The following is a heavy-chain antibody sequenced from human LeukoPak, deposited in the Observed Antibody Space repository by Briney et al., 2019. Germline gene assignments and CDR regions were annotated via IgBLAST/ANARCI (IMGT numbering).Heavy chain of an antibody. CDR3: ARILGPYYYDSSGYRDNFDY. J-gene: IGHJ4*02. CDR1: GFTFSSYW. D-gene: IGHD3-22*01. Sequence: GGSLRLSCAASGFTFSSYWMNWVRQAPGKGLVWVSRIASDGSSTTYADSVKGRFTISRDNSKNTLYLQMNSLRAEDTAVYYCARILGPYYYDSSGYRDNFDYWGQGTLVTVSS. V-gene: IGHV3-74*01. CDR2: IASDGSST.